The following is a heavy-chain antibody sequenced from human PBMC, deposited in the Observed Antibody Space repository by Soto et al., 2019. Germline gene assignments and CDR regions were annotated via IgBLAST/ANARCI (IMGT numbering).Heavy chain of an antibody. CDR2: ISPILGKA. CDR3: GRGGIAAAGTGWGNWFAP. J-gene: IGHJ5*02. CDR1: GGTFSSYI. Sequence: QVQLVQSGAEVKKPGSSVKVSCKASGGTFSSYIINWVRQAPGQGLEWMGRISPILGKANYAQKFQGRVTMTADKSTGTAYMELSSLRSEDTAVYYCGRGGIAAAGTGWGNWFAPWGQGTLVTVSS. D-gene: IGHD6-13*01. V-gene: IGHV1-69*08.